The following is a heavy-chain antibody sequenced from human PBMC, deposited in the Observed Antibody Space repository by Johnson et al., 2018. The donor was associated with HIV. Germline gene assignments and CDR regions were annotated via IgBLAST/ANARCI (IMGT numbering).Heavy chain of an antibody. V-gene: IGHV3-30*04. CDR3: ASKAAGTMHAFDI. D-gene: IGHD6-13*01. J-gene: IGHJ3*02. Sequence: QMQLVESGGGVVQPGRSLRLSCAASGFTFSSYAMHWVRQAPGKGLEWVAVISYDGSIKYYADSVKGRFTISRDNSKNKLYLQMNSLRAEDTAVYYCASKAAGTMHAFDIWGQGTMVTVSS. CDR1: GFTFSSYA. CDR2: ISYDGSIK.